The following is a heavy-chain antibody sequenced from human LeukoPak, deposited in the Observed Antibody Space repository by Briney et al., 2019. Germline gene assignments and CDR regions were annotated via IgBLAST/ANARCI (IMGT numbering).Heavy chain of an antibody. CDR3: ARHQGYSYLFDY. CDR2: IYYSGIT. J-gene: IGHJ4*02. Sequence: SETLSLTCTVSGGSISSGDYYWSWIRQPPGKGLEWIGYIYYSGITYYNPSLKSRVTISVDTSKNQFSLKLSSVTAADTAVYYCARHQGYSYLFDYWGQGTLVTVSS. CDR1: GGSISSGDYY. D-gene: IGHD5-18*01. V-gene: IGHV4-30-4*01.